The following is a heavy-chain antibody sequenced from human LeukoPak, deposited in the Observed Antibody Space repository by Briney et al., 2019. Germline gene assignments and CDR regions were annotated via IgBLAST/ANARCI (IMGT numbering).Heavy chain of an antibody. CDR2: IIGSGDTT. D-gene: IGHD5-24*01. Sequence: PGGSLRLSCAASGFTFSNYAMSWVRQAPGKGLEWVSVIIGSGDTTYYAGSVKGRFTISRDNSKNTLYLQMNSLRAEDTALYFCAKGDDGYNLVFDYWGQGTLVTVSS. J-gene: IGHJ4*02. V-gene: IGHV3-23*01. CDR3: AKGDDGYNLVFDY. CDR1: GFTFSNYA.